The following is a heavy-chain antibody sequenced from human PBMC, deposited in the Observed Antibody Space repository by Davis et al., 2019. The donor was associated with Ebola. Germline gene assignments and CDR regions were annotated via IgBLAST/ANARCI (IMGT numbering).Heavy chain of an antibody. CDR2: ISGSGGST. V-gene: IGHV3-23*01. Sequence: GESLKISCAASGFTFSSYAMSWVRQAPGKGLEWVSAISGSGGSTYYADSVKGRFTISRDNSKNTLYLQMNSLRAEDTAVYYCARDFGWGRENYYYGMDVWGQGTTVTVSS. CDR1: GFTFSSYA. J-gene: IGHJ6*02. CDR3: ARDFGWGRENYYYGMDV. D-gene: IGHD7-27*01.